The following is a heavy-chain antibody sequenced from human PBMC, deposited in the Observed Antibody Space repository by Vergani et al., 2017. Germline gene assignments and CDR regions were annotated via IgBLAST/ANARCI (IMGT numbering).Heavy chain of an antibody. CDR2: ISSSSSYI. Sequence: EVQLVESGGGLVKPGGSLRLSCAASGFTFSSYSMNWVRQAPGKGLEWFSSISSSSSYIYYADSVKGRFTISRDNAKNSLYLQMNSLRAEDTAVYYCARDQEWELLTFDYWGQGTLVTVSS. CDR1: GFTFSSYS. CDR3: ARDQEWELLTFDY. D-gene: IGHD1-26*01. J-gene: IGHJ4*02. V-gene: IGHV3-21*01.